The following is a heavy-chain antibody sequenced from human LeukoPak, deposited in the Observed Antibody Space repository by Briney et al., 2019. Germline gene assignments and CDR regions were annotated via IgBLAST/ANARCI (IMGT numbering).Heavy chain of an antibody. CDR2: TNVGNDYT. V-gene: IGHV1-3*01. Sequence: ASVKVSCKASGYTFTHYAVHWVRQAPGQRLEWMGWTNVGNDYTESSQKFQDRLTITSDTTATTVYMELSSQRSEDTAVYYCARDDFSTYPGLNYFDYWGQGSLVTVSS. D-gene: IGHD4-11*01. CDR3: ARDDFSTYPGLNYFDY. J-gene: IGHJ4*02. CDR1: GYTFTHYA.